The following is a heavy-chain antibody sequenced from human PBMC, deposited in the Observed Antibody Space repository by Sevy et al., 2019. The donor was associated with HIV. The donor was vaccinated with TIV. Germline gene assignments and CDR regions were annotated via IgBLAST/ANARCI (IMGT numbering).Heavy chain of an antibody. CDR1: GFTFSSYW. CDR2: MKEDGSGG. D-gene: IGHD5-18*01. CDR3: VREGVGGYSYSLDC. J-gene: IGHJ4*02. Sequence: GGSLRLSCAASGFTFSSYWMSWVRQAPGKGREWVATMKEDGSGGNYVDPVKGRFTISRDNAKNSLYLQMNSLRAEDTAVYYCVREGVGGYSYSLDCWGQGTLVTVSS. V-gene: IGHV3-7*01.